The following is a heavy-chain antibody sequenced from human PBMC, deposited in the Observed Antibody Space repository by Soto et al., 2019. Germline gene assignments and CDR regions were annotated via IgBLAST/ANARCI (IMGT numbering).Heavy chain of an antibody. CDR3: ARDTYRDSSGSYYYYYYYMDV. CDR2: ISSSSSTI. CDR1: GFTFSSYS. D-gene: IGHD6-19*01. J-gene: IGHJ6*03. V-gene: IGHV3-48*01. Sequence: GGSLRLSCAASGFTFSSYSMNWVRQAPGKGLEWVSYISSSSSTIYYADSVKGRFTISRDNAKNSLYLQMNSLRAEDTAVYYCARDTYRDSSGSYYYYYYYMDVWGKGTTVTVSS.